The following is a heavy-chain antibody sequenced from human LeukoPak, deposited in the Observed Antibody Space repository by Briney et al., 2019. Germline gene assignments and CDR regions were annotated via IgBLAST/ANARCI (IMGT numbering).Heavy chain of an antibody. V-gene: IGHV3-33*06. CDR2: IWYDGSNK. CDR1: GFTFSSYG. CDR3: AKDGYPESFDY. D-gene: IGHD5-18*01. J-gene: IGHJ4*02. Sequence: GGSLRLSCAASGFTFSSYGRHWVRQAPGKGLEWVAVIWYDGSNKYYADSVKGRFTISRDNSKNTLYLQMNSLRAEDTAVYYCAKDGYPESFDYWGQGTLVTVSS.